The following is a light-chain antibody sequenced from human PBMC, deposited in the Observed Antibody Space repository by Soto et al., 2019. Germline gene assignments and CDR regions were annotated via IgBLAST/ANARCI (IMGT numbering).Light chain of an antibody. J-gene: IGLJ2*01. V-gene: IGLV8-61*01. CDR1: SGSVSTSYY. Sequence: QTVVTQEPSFSVSPGGTVTLTCGLSSGSVSTSYYPSWYQQTPGQAPRTLIYNTYTRSSGVPDRFSASILGDKAALTITGAQADDESDYYCVLYMGSGISVFGGATKVTVL. CDR2: NTY. CDR3: VLYMGSGISV.